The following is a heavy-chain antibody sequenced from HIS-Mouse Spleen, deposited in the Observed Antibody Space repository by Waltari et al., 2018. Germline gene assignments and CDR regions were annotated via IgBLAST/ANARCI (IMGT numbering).Heavy chain of an antibody. J-gene: IGHJ4*02. V-gene: IGHV3-21*01. CDR3: ARGYSSSEDY. CDR2: ISSSSSYI. D-gene: IGHD6-13*01. CDR1: GLPFSRYS. Sequence: EVQLVESGGGLVKPGGSMRLSCAASGLPFSRYSMNWVRQAPGKGLEWVSSISSSSSYIYYADSVKGRFTISRDNAKNSLYLQMNSLRAEDTAVYYCARGYSSSEDYWGQGTLVTVSS.